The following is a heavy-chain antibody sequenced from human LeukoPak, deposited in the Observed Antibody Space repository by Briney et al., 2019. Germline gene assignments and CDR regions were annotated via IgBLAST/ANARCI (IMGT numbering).Heavy chain of an antibody. J-gene: IGHJ6*04. CDR2: INQDGSER. D-gene: IGHD3-16*01. CDR1: AFTFSSYW. Sequence: PARSLRLSCAASAFTFSSYWMSWVRQGQGKGLEWVANINQDGSERYYVDSVKGRFTICRDNAKNSLYLQMNTLRAEDTAVYHCARGGGGMDVWGKGTTVTVSS. V-gene: IGHV3-7*01. CDR3: ARGGGGMDV.